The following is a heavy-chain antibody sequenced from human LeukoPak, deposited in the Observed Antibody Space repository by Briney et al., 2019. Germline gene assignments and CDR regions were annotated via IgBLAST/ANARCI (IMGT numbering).Heavy chain of an antibody. CDR1: GYTFTGYY. Sequence: ASVKVSCKASGYTFTGYYMHWVRQAPGQGFEWMGWINPNSGGTNYAQKFQGRVTITRNTSISTAYMELSSLRSEDTAVYYCARGRRLVAATDYYYYYYMDVWGKGTTVTVSS. CDR3: ARGRRLVAATDYYYYYYMDV. CDR2: INPNSGGT. V-gene: IGHV1-2*02. J-gene: IGHJ6*03. D-gene: IGHD2-15*01.